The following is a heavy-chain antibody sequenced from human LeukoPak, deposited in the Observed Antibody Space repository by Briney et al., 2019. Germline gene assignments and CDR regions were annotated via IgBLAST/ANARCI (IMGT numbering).Heavy chain of an antibody. CDR3: AKVRGVGTHIWLLPWDL. D-gene: IGHD3-10*01. CDR1: GFTFHTYA. V-gene: IGHV3-23*01. J-gene: IGHJ1*01. Sequence: GGSLRLSCVAPGFTFHTYAMAWVRQTPGKGLERVSPISGGGGGTYYAHSVKGRFTISRDNGNNTLYLQMNGLTAADTAFYYCAKVRGVGTHIWLLPWDLWGQGTLVTVSS. CDR2: ISGGGGGT.